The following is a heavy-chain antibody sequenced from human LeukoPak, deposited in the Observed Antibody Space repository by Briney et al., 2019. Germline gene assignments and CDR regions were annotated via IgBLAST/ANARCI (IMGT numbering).Heavy chain of an antibody. D-gene: IGHD2/OR15-2a*01. CDR3: TRENRPFCPFAY. CDR1: GGSIDITDY. CDR2: ISHSGTT. V-gene: IGHV4-4*02. Sequence: SETLSLTCGVSGGSIDITDYWSWVRQAPGKGLEWIGEISHSGTTNYNPSLRSRVTMFLDRANNQFSLSLTSVTAADSAVYYCTRENRPFCPFAYWGQGVLVTVSS. J-gene: IGHJ4*02.